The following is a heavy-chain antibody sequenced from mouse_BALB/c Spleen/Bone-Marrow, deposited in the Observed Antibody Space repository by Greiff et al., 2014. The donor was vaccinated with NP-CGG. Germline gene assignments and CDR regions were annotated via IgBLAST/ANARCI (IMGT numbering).Heavy chain of an antibody. Sequence: EVQLVESGAELVKPGASVKLSCTASGFNIKDTYMHWVKQRPEQGLEWIGRIDPANGNTKYDPKFQGKATITADTSSNAAYLRLSSLTSEDTAVYYCAVYDYEGFAYWGQGTLVTVSA. V-gene: IGHV14-3*02. CDR3: AVYDYEGFAY. D-gene: IGHD2-4*01. CDR1: GFNIKDTY. CDR2: IDPANGNT. J-gene: IGHJ3*01.